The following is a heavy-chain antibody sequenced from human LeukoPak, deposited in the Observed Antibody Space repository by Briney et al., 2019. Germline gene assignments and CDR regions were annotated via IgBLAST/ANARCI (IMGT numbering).Heavy chain of an antibody. V-gene: IGHV4-39*07. D-gene: IGHD6-19*01. CDR3: ARVAEDSSGWGGAYYYMDV. CDR2: IYHSGST. J-gene: IGHJ6*03. Sequence: PSETLSLTCTVSGGSISSSSYYWGWIRQPPGKGLEWIGSIYHSGSTYYNPSLKSRVTISVDTSKNQFSLRLSSVTAADTAVYYCARVAEDSSGWGGAYYYMDVWGKGTTVTVSS. CDR1: GGSISSSSYY.